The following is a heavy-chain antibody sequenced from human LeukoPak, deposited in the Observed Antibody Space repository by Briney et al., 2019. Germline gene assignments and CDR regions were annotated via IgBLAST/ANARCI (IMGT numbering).Heavy chain of an antibody. CDR1: GFTFSSYA. CDR3: AKDRLRRNLGYNFDY. V-gene: IGHV3-23*01. CDR2: ISGSGGST. D-gene: IGHD5-12*01. Sequence: GGSLRLSCAASGFTFSSYAMSWVRQAPGKGLEWVSAISGSGGSTYYADSVKGRFTISRDNSKNTLYLQMNSLRAEDTAVYYCAKDRLRRNLGYNFDYWGQGTLVTVSS. J-gene: IGHJ4*02.